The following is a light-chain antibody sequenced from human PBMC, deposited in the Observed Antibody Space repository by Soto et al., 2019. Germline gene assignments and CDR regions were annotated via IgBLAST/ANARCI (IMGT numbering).Light chain of an antibody. J-gene: IGKJ4*01. V-gene: IGKV3-20*01. CDR3: QQYGGSPPT. Sequence: PGDTATLSCRASQSVPTDYLAWYQQKPGQTPSLLIYGASRRATGIPDRFSGSGSGTDFTLSIRLEPEDFAVYFCQQYGGSPPTFGGGTNVEI. CDR1: QSVPTDY. CDR2: GAS.